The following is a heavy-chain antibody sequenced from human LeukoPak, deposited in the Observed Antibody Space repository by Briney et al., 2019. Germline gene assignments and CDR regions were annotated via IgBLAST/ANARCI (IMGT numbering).Heavy chain of an antibody. V-gene: IGHV3-15*01. CDR2: IKSKTDGGTT. D-gene: IGHD3-10*01. Sequence: GGSLRLSCAASGFSLSSAWMSWVRRAPGKGLERVGLIKSKTDGGTTDYAAPVKGRFTVSRDDSENMLYLQMNNLKTEDTAVYYCATTSYGSGSPWGQGTLVTVSS. CDR1: GFSLSSAW. CDR3: ATTSYGSGSP. J-gene: IGHJ5*02.